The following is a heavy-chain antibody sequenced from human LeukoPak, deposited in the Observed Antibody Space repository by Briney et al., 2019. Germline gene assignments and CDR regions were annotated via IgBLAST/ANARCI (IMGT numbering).Heavy chain of an antibody. D-gene: IGHD6-19*01. V-gene: IGHV3-23*01. CDR1: RLHFSGTA. Sequence: GGSLRLSCAASRLHFSGTAMSWVRQAPGKGLEWVSAISHDGMNAYYADSVKGRFTTSRDNSKKTVSLEMSSLTAADTGVYYCAKDGAQYSSGPECDPRGQGALVTVSP. J-gene: IGHJ5*02. CDR3: AKDGAQYSSGPECDP. CDR2: ISHDGMNA.